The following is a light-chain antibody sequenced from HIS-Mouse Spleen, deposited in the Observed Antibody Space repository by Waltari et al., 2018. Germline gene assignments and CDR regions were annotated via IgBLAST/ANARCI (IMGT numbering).Light chain of an antibody. Sequence: SSELTQDPAVSVALGQTVRITCQGDSLRSYYASWYQQKPGQAPSLVIYGKTNRPAGIPDRFSGSSSGNTASLTITGAQAEDEADYYCNARDSSGNHLVFGGGTKLTVL. CDR3: NARDSSGNHLV. CDR1: SLRSYY. V-gene: IGLV3-19*01. CDR2: GKT. J-gene: IGLJ2*01.